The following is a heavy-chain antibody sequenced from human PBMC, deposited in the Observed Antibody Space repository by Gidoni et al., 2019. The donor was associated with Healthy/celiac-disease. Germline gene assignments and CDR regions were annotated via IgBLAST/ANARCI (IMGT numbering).Heavy chain of an antibody. CDR2: IYYSGST. CDR1: GGSISSYS. V-gene: IGHV4-59*01. J-gene: IGHJ6*03. Sequence: QVQLQESGPGLVKPSETLSLTCTVSGGSISSYSWRLIRQRPGKGLEWTGYIYYSGSTNYNPSLKSRVTISVDTSKNQFSLKLSSVTAAGTAVYYCARGADYDFWSGYDYYYYYYMDVWGKGTTVTVSS. CDR3: ARGADYDFWSGYDYYYYYYMDV. D-gene: IGHD3-3*01.